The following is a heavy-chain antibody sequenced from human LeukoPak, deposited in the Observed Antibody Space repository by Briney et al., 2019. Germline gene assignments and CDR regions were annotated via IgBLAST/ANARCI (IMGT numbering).Heavy chain of an antibody. Sequence: SXXTXSSYXISWVRQAPGQGLEWMGRIIPIFGIANYAQKFQGRVTITADKSTSTAYMELSSLRSEDTAVYYCAGLVVVAATTDFDYWGQGTLVTVSS. J-gene: IGHJ4*02. CDR3: AGLVVVAATTDFDY. V-gene: IGHV1-69*02. CDR1: XXTXSSYX. D-gene: IGHD2-15*01. CDR2: IIPIFGIA.